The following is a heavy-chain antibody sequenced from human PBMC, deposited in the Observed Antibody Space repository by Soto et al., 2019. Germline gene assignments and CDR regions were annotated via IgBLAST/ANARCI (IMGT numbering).Heavy chain of an antibody. CDR1: GFTFSSYG. D-gene: IGHD3-10*01. CDR3: AKNRYDGSGSYYNVEPEY. CDR2: ISYDGSNK. J-gene: IGHJ4*02. V-gene: IGHV3-30*18. Sequence: GGSLRLSCAASGFTFSSYGMHWVRQAPGKGLEWVAVISYDGSNKYYADSVKGRFTISRDNSKNTLYLQMNSLRAEDTAVYYCAKNRYDGSGSYYNVEPEYWGQGTLVNVFS.